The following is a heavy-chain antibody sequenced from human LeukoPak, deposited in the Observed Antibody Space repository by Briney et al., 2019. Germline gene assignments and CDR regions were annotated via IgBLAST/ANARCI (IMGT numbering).Heavy chain of an antibody. CDR1: GGSISSYY. CDR3: ARARYVNSFYAFDI. CDR2: LSKSGNT. V-gene: IGHV4-59*01. J-gene: IGHJ3*02. D-gene: IGHD3-9*01. Sequence: SETLSLTCTVFGGSISSYYWSWIRLPRGKGLEWIGYLSKSGNTNYSPSLKSRVTIFGDTSKNQFFLKLSSVTAADTAVYYCARARYVNSFYAFDIWGQETLVTVSS.